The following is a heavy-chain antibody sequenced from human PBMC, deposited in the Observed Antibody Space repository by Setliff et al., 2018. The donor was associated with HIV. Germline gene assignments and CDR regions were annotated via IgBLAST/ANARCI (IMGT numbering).Heavy chain of an antibody. CDR3: ARDMQDNNSFGPNSNLGY. CDR2: ISSGNGNT. J-gene: IGHJ4*02. V-gene: IGHV1-3*04. Sequence: ASVKVSCKASGYTFTAYAIHWLRQVPGQGLEWMGWISSGNGNTKLSQNFQGRVTITRDTSASTAYMELSSLRSEDTAVYFCARDMQDNNSFGPNSNLGYWGQGTQVTVSS. CDR1: GYTFTAYA. D-gene: IGHD5-18*01.